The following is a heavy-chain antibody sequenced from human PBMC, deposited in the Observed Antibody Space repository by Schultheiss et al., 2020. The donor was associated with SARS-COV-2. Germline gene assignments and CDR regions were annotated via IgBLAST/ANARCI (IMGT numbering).Heavy chain of an antibody. J-gene: IGHJ6*03. D-gene: IGHD6-6*01. CDR2: LSYHGRNT. Sequence: GGSLRLSCAASGFTFSSYAMHWVRQAPGKGLEYVSALSYHGRNTYYADSVKGRFTISRDNSRNTVYLHMTSLRAEDTAVYYCVKAARGDSDSWDYYMDVWGKGTTVTVSS. V-gene: IGHV3-64D*06. CDR1: GFTFSSYA. CDR3: VKAARGDSDSWDYYMDV.